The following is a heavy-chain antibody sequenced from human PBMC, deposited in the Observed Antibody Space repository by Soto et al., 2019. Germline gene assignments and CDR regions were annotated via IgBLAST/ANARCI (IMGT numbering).Heavy chain of an antibody. CDR2: ITPVFGTA. CDR1: ADTFNSYS. D-gene: IGHD4-17*01. J-gene: IGHJ5*02. CDR3: ARSLEGTTVTNWFDP. Sequence: QVQLVQSGAEVKKPGSSVKVSCKASADTFNSYSLSWLRQAPGQRLEWMGGITPVFGTADYAQSFEDRLTITADDSTGTVYMELSSLRSDDTAVYYGARSLEGTTVTNWFDPWGQGALVTVSS. V-gene: IGHV1-69*01.